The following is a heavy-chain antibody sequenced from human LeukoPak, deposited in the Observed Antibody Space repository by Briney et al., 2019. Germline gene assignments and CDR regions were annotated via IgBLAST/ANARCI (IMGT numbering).Heavy chain of an antibody. CDR2: INAGNGNT. CDR3: AKSAPSGFDP. J-gene: IGHJ5*02. CDR1: GYTFTTYA. V-gene: IGHV1-3*01. Sequence: GASVTVSCTASGYTFTTYAIHWVRQAPGQSLEWMGRINAGNGNTKYSQKFQGRVTITRDTSASTAYMELTSLRSEDTAVYYCAKSAPSGFDPWGQGTLVTVSS.